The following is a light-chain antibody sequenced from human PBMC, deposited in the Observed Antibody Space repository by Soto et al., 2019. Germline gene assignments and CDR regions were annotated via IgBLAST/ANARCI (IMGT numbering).Light chain of an antibody. J-gene: IGKJ4*01. CDR2: GAS. CDR1: QSISSN. Sequence: EIVMTQSPATLSVSPGERATLSCRASQSISSNLAWYQQKSGQAPRLLIYGASTRATGIPARFSGSGSGTEFTLTISSLQSEDWAVYYCQHYNKWPPLTFGGGTKVEIK. V-gene: IGKV3-15*01. CDR3: QHYNKWPPLT.